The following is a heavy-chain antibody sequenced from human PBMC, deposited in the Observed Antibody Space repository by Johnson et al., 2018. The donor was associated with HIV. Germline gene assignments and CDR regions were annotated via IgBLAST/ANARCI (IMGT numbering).Heavy chain of an antibody. J-gene: IGHJ3*02. Sequence: VQLVESGGGVVQPGRSLRLSCAASGFIFSSYDMHWVRQTTGKGLEWISGIGSSGDTFYPGSVKGRFTISRANAKNSLYLQMNSLRAGDTGVYYCARAGDYDIWGQGTMVTVSS. CDR3: ARAGDYDI. CDR2: IGSSGDT. V-gene: IGHV3-13*01. CDR1: GFIFSSYD. D-gene: IGHD3-16*01.